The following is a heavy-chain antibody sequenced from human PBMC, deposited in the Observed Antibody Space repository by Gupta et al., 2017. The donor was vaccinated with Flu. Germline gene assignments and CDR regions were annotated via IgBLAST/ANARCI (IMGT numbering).Heavy chain of an antibody. CDR2: INHSGST. J-gene: IGHJ4*02. CDR1: GGSFSGYS. V-gene: IGHV4-34*01. Sequence: QVQLQQWGAGLLKPSETLSLTCAVYGGSFSGYSWSWIRQPPGKGLEWIGEINHSGSTNYNPSLKSRVTISVDTSKNQFSLKLSSVTAADTAVYYCARVSNSGGIVAVVASQSGDLPAGTRSFDYWGQGTLVTVSS. D-gene: IGHD5-12*01. CDR3: ARVSNSGGIVAVVASQSGDLPAGTRSFDY.